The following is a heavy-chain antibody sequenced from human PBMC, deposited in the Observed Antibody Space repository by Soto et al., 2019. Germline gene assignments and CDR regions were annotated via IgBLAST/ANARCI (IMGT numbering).Heavy chain of an antibody. D-gene: IGHD5-18*01. J-gene: IGHJ4*02. CDR3: ARAPYSYGQYYFDY. Sequence: LSLTCTVSGGSISSGGYYWSWIRQHPGKGLEWIGYIYYSGSTYYNPSLKSRVTISVDTSKNQFSLKLSSVTAADTAVYYCARAPYSYGQYYFDYWGQGTLVTVSS. CDR2: IYYSGST. V-gene: IGHV4-31*03. CDR1: GGSISSGGYY.